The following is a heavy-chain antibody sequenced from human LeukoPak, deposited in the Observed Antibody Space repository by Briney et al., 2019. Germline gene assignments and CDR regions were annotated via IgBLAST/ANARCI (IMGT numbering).Heavy chain of an antibody. D-gene: IGHD2-2*01. J-gene: IGHJ3*02. Sequence: SVKVSCKASGGTFSSYAISWVRQAPGQGLEWMGRIIPIFGTANYAQKFQGRVTITTDESTSTAYMELSSLRSEDTAVYYCARTPIVVVPAANQIDAFDIWGQGTMVTVSS. CDR1: GGTFSSYA. CDR2: IIPIFGTA. V-gene: IGHV1-69*05. CDR3: ARTPIVVVPAANQIDAFDI.